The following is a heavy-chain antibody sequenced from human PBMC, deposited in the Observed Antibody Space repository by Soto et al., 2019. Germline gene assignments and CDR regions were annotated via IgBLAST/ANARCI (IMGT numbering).Heavy chain of an antibody. V-gene: IGHV4-59*08. CDR1: GGSISSYY. D-gene: IGHD3-9*01. J-gene: IGHJ4*02. CDR2: IYYSGST. CDR3: ARQARGYFDWFDY. Sequence: SETLSLTCTVSGGSISSYYWSWIRQPPGKGLEWIGYIYYSGSTNYNPSLKSRVTISVDTSKNQFSLKLSSVTAADTAVYYCARQARGYFDWFDYWGQGTLVTVSS.